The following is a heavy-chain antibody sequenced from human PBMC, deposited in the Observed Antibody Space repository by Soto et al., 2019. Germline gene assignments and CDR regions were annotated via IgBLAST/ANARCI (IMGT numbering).Heavy chain of an antibody. J-gene: IGHJ6*04. CDR2: IDNAGTDS. Sequence: EVQLVESGGGLVQPGGSLRLSCAASGFTLSGRSMHWVRQAPGKGLVWVSGIDNAGTDSTYADSVEGRFTSSRDNAKNMLYLQMNSLRVDDTAVYYCARGWFGPDVWGKGTTVTVSS. V-gene: IGHV3-74*01. CDR3: ARGWFGPDV. D-gene: IGHD3-10*01. CDR1: GFTLSGRS.